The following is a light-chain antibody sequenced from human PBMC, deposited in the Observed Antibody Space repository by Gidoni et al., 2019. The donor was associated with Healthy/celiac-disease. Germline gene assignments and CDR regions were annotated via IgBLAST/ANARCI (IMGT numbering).Light chain of an antibody. CDR2: AAS. CDR1: QSISSY. CDR3: QQSYSTPPT. V-gene: IGKV1-39*01. J-gene: IGKJ1*01. Sequence: DIQMNQSPSSLSASVGDRVTITCRASQSISSYLYWYQQKPGKAPKLLIYAASSLQSGVPSRFSGSGSGTDFTLTISSLQPEDFATYYCQQSYSTPPTFGQGTKVEIK.